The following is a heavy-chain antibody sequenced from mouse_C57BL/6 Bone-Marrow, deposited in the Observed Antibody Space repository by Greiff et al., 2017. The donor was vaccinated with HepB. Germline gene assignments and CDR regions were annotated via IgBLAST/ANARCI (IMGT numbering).Heavy chain of an antibody. CDR3: ATNYGSPWFAY. CDR1: GYTFTSYG. J-gene: IGHJ3*01. CDR2: IYPRSGNT. V-gene: IGHV1-81*01. Sequence: VKLQESGAELARPGASVKLSCKASGYTFTSYGISWVKQRTGQGLEWIGEIYPRSGNTYYNEKFKGKATLTADKSSSTAYMELRSLTSEDSAVYFCATNYGSPWFAYWGQGTLVTVSA. D-gene: IGHD1-1*01.